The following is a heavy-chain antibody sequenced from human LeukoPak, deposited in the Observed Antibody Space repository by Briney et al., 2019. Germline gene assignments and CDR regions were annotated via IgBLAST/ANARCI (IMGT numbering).Heavy chain of an antibody. CDR2: INPNSGGA. D-gene: IGHD3-3*01. J-gene: IGHJ6*03. V-gene: IGHV1-2*02. CDR3: ARWDLEWYYMDV. Sequence: ASVKVSCKASGYTFTGYYMHWVRQAPGQGLEWMGWINPNSGGANYAQKFQGRVTMTRDTSISTAYMELSRLRSDDTAVYYCARWDLEWYYMDVWGKGTTVTVSS. CDR1: GYTFTGYY.